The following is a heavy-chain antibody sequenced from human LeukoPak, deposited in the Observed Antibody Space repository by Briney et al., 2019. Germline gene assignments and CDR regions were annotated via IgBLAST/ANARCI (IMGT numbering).Heavy chain of an antibody. CDR1: GFSFSDYN. Sequence: GRSLRLSCAASGFSFSDYNMHWVRQAPGKGLEWMAVISYNGINEYYADSVKGRFTISRDNSKSTLLLQMNSLRAEDTAVYYCAKRRSRNMITFGGVENWFDPWGQGTLVTVSS. D-gene: IGHD3-16*01. CDR2: ISYNGINE. V-gene: IGHV3-30*18. CDR3: AKRRSRNMITFGGVENWFDP. J-gene: IGHJ5*02.